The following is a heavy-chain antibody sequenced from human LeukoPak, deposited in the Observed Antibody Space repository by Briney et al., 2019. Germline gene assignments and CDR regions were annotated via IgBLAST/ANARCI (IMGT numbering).Heavy chain of an antibody. CDR3: SRDPGIPARRHYYYYGMDV. Sequence: ASVTVSCTVSGGTFRSYAIGWVRQAPGQGLEWMGGIIPMSGTPSYAQKFQGRVTITADEFTTTAYMELSGLRSEDTAVYYCSRDPGIPARRHYYYYGMDVWGQGTTVIVSS. J-gene: IGHJ6*02. D-gene: IGHD6-6*01. V-gene: IGHV1-69*13. CDR2: IIPMSGTP. CDR1: GGTFRSYA.